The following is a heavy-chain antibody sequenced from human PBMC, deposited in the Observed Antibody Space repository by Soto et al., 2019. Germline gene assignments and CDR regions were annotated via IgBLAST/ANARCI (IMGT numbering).Heavy chain of an antibody. CDR2: IYYSGST. CDR1: GGSISSYY. D-gene: IGHD6-13*01. Sequence: SETLSLTCTVSGGSISSYYWSWIRQPPGKGLERIGHIYYSGSTNYNPSLKSRVTISVDTSKNQFSLKLSSVTAADTAVYYCARVDSRVSPYNFDYWGQGTLVTVSS. CDR3: ARVDSRVSPYNFDY. V-gene: IGHV4-59*01. J-gene: IGHJ4*02.